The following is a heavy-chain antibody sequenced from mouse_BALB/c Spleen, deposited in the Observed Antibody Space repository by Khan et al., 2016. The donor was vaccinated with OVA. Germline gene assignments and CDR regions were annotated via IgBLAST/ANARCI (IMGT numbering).Heavy chain of an antibody. D-gene: IGHD3-3*01. CDR2: INPKNGVT. J-gene: IGHJ4*01. CDR3: ARDAGRY. Sequence: EVQLQQSGPELVKPGASVKISCKTAGYTFIEYTLHWVKQSHGKSLEWIGVINPKNGVTSYNQQFKGKATLTVDKSSRTAYMEFRSLTSDDSAVYYCARDAGRYWGQGTPVTVSS. V-gene: IGHV1-18*01. CDR1: GYTFIEYT.